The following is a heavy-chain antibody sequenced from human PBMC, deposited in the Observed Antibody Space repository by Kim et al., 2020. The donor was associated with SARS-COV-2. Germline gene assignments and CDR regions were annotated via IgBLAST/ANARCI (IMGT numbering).Heavy chain of an antibody. J-gene: IGHJ6*02. CDR1: GYTLTELS. D-gene: IGHD1-7*01. CDR3: ATSTSITGTRAIYYYYYGMDV. CDR2: FDPEDGET. V-gene: IGHV1-24*01. Sequence: ASVKVSCKVSGYTLTELSMHWVRQAPGKGREWMGGFDPEDGETIYAQKFQGRVTMTEDTSTDTAYMELSSLRSEDTAVYYCATSTSITGTRAIYYYYYGMDVWGQGTTVTVSS.